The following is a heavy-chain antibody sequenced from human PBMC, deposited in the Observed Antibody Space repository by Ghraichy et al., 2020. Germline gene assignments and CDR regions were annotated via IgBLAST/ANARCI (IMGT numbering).Heavy chain of an antibody. CDR1: GFTFSSYS. Sequence: ETLSLTCAASGFTFSSYSMHWVRQAPGKGLEWVSSLSSKGHFLYYADSVNGRFTISRDNAKNSLYLQLNSLTAEDSAVYYCARERLYFYDGSGHYYFDCWGQGTLVTVSS. CDR2: LSSKGHFL. D-gene: IGHD3-22*01. J-gene: IGHJ4*02. V-gene: IGHV3-21*01. CDR3: ARERLYFYDGSGHYYFDC.